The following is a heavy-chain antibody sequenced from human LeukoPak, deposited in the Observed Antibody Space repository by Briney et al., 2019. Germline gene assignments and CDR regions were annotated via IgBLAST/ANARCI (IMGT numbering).Heavy chain of an antibody. CDR2: TNTDGSST. Sequence: GGSLRLSCVASGFTFSSYWIHWVRQAPGKGLVWVSGTNTDGSSTMYADSVKGRFTIARDNAKNTLYLQMNSLRAEDTAVYYCYGANAEHWGQGTLVTVSS. CDR3: YGANAEH. J-gene: IGHJ1*01. V-gene: IGHV3-74*03. D-gene: IGHD4-23*01. CDR1: GFTFSSYW.